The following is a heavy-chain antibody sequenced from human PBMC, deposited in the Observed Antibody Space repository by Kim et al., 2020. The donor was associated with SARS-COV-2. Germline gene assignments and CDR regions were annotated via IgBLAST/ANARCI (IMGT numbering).Heavy chain of an antibody. D-gene: IGHD2-15*01. CDR3: VKEDRHLLTG. Sequence: SETLSLTCSVSGYSIISGYHWGWIRQSPGQGLEWIGNIFHTGTTYYNPSLKTRVTMSVNTSKNHLSLKLSSVTAADTAVYFWVKEDRHLLTGCGQGMLVT. J-gene: IGHJ4*02. CDR1: GYSIISGYH. CDR2: IFHTGTT. V-gene: IGHV4-38-2*02.